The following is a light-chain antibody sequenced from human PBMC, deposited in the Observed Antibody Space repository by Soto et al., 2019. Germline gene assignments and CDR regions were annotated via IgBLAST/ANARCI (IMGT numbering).Light chain of an antibody. CDR1: NTNIGAGYY. Sequence: QSVLTQPPSVSGAPGQRVSISCTGTNTNIGAGYYVNWYQLPPGTAPKLLIYANINRPSGVPDRFSGSKSGASAFLVITGLQAEDEADYYCQSYDSSLSAWKVFGGGTKLTVL. CDR3: QSYDSSLSAWKV. J-gene: IGLJ3*02. CDR2: ANI. V-gene: IGLV1-40*01.